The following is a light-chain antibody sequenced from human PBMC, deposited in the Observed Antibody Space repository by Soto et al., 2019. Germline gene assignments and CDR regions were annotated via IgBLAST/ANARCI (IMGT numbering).Light chain of an antibody. V-gene: IGLV9-49*03. CDR3: GTDHASGSNFGWV. J-gene: IGLJ3*02. CDR2: VGAGGIVE. CDR1: SGYSNYK. Sequence: QSVLTQPPSASASLGASVTLTCTLSSGYSNYKVDWYQQRPGRGPRFVMRVGAGGIVESKGDGIPDRFSVLGSGLNRYLTINNIQEEDESDYHCGTDHASGSNFGWVFGGGTKVTVL.